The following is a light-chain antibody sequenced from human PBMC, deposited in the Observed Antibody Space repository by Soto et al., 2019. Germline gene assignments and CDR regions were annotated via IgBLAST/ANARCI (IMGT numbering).Light chain of an antibody. CDR2: LAS. CDR1: QSLLHSNGNTH. CDR3: MQALHIPS. V-gene: IGKV2-28*01. J-gene: IGKJ4*01. Sequence: DIVMTQSPLSLPVTPGEPASISCRSSQSLLHSNGNTHLDWYLQKPGRSPQLLIYLASHRASGVPDRFSGSGSGTDFTLTISRVEAEDVGVYYCMQALHIPSFGGGTKVEIK.